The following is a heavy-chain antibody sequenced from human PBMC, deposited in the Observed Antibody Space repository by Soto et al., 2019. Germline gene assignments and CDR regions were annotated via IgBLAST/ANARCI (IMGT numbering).Heavy chain of an antibody. V-gene: IGHV5-51*01. Sequence: GESLKISCKGSGYSFTSYWIAWVRQMPGKGLECMGIIYPGDSDTRYSPSFEGQVTIAAQKYIYNPYLQWSRLKAAESDMYYSSGAFETSGWEGHCGQGTLVTVS. CDR1: GYSFTSYW. CDR3: SGAFETSGWEGH. D-gene: IGHD6-19*01. CDR2: IYPGDSDT. J-gene: IGHJ4*02.